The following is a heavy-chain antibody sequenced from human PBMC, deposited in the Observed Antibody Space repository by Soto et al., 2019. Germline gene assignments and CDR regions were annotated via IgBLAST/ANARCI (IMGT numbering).Heavy chain of an antibody. V-gene: IGHV1-18*01. CDR2: ISAYDGNT. J-gene: IGHJ4*02. D-gene: IGHD6-6*01. CDR1: GYTFTGYG. CDR3: TTDPSIAARPRWNY. Sequence: ASVKVSCKASGYTFTGYGISWVRQAPGQGLEWMGWISAYDGNTHYPQKLQGRVTMTTDTSTSTAYMELTSLRSDDTAVYYCTTDPSIAARPRWNYWGQGTLVTVSS.